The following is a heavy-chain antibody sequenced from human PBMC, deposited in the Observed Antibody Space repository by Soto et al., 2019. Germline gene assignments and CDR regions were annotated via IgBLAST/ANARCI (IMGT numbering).Heavy chain of an antibody. D-gene: IGHD6-13*01. J-gene: IGHJ5*02. Sequence: SETLSLTCIVSGGTISEKYWNWVRQPPGKGLEWIGLIFANGHTDYNPSPKSRVTMSVDASKNQFSLRLTSMTAADTAVYYCVASLAASGLNWLDPWGRGTLVTVSS. CDR2: IFANGHT. V-gene: IGHV4-4*07. CDR3: VASLAASGLNWLDP. CDR1: GGTISEKY.